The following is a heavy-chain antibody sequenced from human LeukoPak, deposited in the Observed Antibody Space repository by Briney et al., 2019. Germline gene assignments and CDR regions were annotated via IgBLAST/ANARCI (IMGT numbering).Heavy chain of an antibody. CDR2: INPNSGGT. J-gene: IGHJ4*02. CDR1: GYTFTGYY. V-gene: IGHV1-2*02. CDR3: ARDRYYGSGSYYNAPIDY. D-gene: IGHD3-10*01. Sequence: ASVKVSCKASGYTFTGYYMHWARQAPGQGLEWMGWINPNSGGTNYAQKFQGRVTMTRDTSISTAYMELSRLRSDDTAVYYYARDRYYGSGSYYNAPIDYWGQGTLVTVSS.